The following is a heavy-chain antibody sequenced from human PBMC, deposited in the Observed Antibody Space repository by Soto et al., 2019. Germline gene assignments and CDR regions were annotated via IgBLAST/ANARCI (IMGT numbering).Heavy chain of an antibody. CDR2: ISGSGGST. CDR3: AKGSWRLEMVRGVKDYFDY. D-gene: IGHD3-10*01. CDR1: GFTFSSYA. Sequence: GGSLRLSCAASGFTFSSYAMSWVRQAPGKGLEWVSAISGSGGSTYYADSVKGRFTISRDNSKNTSYLQMKSLRAEDTAVYYCAKGSWRLEMVRGVKDYFDYWGQGTLVTVSS. V-gene: IGHV3-23*01. J-gene: IGHJ4*02.